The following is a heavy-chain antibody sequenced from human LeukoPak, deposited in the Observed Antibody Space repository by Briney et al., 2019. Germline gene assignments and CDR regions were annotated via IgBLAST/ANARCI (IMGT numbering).Heavy chain of an antibody. J-gene: IGHJ4*02. CDR2: ITFDGSNK. V-gene: IGHV3-30*04. D-gene: IGHD6-19*01. CDR1: GFTFSSFA. Sequence: GGSLRLSCVASGFTFSSFAIHWVRQGPGKGXEGVAVITFDGSNKYYADSVKGRFTISRDNSKNTLYLQMNSLRAEDTAVYYCAKDRSTEQWLVPYDYWGQGTLVTVSS. CDR3: AKDRSTEQWLVPYDY.